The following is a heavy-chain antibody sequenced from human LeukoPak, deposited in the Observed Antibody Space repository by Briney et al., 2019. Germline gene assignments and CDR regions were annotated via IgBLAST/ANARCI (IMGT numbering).Heavy chain of an antibody. D-gene: IGHD3-22*01. V-gene: IGHV1-69*05. CDR3: ARDGDSSGYYNPFDY. CDR1: GGTFSSYA. CDR2: IISIFGTA. Sequence: GASVKVSCKASGGTFSSYAISWVRQAPGQGLELMGRIISIFGTANYAQKFQGRVTITTDESTSTAYMELSSLRSEDTAVYYCARDGDSSGYYNPFDYWGQGTLVTVSS. J-gene: IGHJ4*02.